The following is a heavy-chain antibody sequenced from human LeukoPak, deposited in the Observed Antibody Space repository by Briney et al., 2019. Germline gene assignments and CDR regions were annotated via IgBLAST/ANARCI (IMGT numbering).Heavy chain of an antibody. J-gene: IGHJ4*02. Sequence: GGSLRLSCAASGFTFSDYYMSWIRQAPGKGLEGVSYISSSSRYTNYADPWKGRFTISRANARNTLYLKMNSLRAEDTAVYYCARAPGRYDDSDYWGQGTLVTVSS. V-gene: IGHV3-11*06. CDR2: ISSSSRYT. CDR1: GFTFSDYY. CDR3: ARAPGRYDDSDY. D-gene: IGHD3-9*01.